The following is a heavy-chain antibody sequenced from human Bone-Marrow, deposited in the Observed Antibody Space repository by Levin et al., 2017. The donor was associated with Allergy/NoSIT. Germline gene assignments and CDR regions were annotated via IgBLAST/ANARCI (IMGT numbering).Heavy chain of an antibody. CDR3: VAFGSAAF. CDR2: MSNNGSII. Sequence: GGSLRLSCTVSGFSLSDYEMHWVRLAPGKGLEWVSYMSNNGSIIYHADSVRGRFILSRDNAKKSLYLQMHSLRVEDSGVYYCVAFGSAAFWGQGTLVTVSS. CDR1: GFSLSDYE. D-gene: IGHD3-10*01. J-gene: IGHJ4*02. V-gene: IGHV3-48*03.